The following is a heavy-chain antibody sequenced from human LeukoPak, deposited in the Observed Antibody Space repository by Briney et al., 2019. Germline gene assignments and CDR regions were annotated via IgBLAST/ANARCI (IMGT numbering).Heavy chain of an antibody. CDR2: INGDESAT. D-gene: IGHD6-6*01. V-gene: IGHV3-74*01. J-gene: IGHJ4*02. CDR3: ARQSSSSFDS. CDR1: GFTFSTYW. Sequence: GGSLRLSCAASGFTFSTYWMHWVRQAPGKGLVWVSRINGDESATNYADSVKGRFTIFRDNTKNTLFLHMNSLRAEDTAVYYRARQSSSSFDSWGQGTLVTVSS.